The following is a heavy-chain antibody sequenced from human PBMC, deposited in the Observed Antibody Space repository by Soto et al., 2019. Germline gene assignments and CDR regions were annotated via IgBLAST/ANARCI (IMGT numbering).Heavy chain of an antibody. CDR3: ARIGYSYGYYFDY. D-gene: IGHD5-18*01. J-gene: IGHJ4*02. CDR1: GFTCSSYG. Sequence: GGSLRLSCAASGFTCSSYGMHWVRQAPGKGLEWVAVIWYDGSNKYYADSVKGRFTISRDNSKDTLYLQMNSLRAEDTAVYYCARIGYSYGYYFDYWGQGTLVTVSS. V-gene: IGHV3-33*01. CDR2: IWYDGSNK.